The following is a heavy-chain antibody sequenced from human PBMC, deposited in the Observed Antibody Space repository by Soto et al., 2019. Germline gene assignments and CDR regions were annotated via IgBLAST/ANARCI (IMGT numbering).Heavy chain of an antibody. CDR2: IYYSGST. D-gene: IGHD4-4*01. V-gene: IGHV4-31*03. CDR1: GGSISSGGYY. Sequence: SETPSLTCTVSGGSISSGGYYWSWILQHPGKGLEWIGYIYYSGSTYYNPSLKSRVTISVDTSKNQFSLKLSSVTAADTAVYYCARDFLDSNYYYYGMDVWGQGTTVTVSS. CDR3: ARDFLDSNYYYYGMDV. J-gene: IGHJ6*02.